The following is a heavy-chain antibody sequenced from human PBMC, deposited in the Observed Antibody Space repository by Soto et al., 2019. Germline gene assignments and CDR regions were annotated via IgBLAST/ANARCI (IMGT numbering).Heavy chain of an antibody. CDR3: ARDPPGIAAAGGG. CDR1: GITVSNNY. J-gene: IGHJ6*02. CDR2: IYSNGDT. Sequence: EVQLVESRGGLVQPGGSLRLSCAASGITVSNNYMSWVRQAPGKGLECVSLIYSNGDTRYADSVKGRFTISRDNSKNTVYLQMNSLRAEDTAVYYCARDPPGIAAAGGGWGQGTTVTVSS. D-gene: IGHD6-13*01. V-gene: IGHV3-66*01.